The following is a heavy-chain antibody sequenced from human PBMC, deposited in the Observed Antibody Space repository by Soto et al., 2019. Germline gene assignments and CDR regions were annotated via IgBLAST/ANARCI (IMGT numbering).Heavy chain of an antibody. D-gene: IGHD3-3*01. CDR2: IKTKTQGETT. CDR3: TTGSVEGY. J-gene: IGHJ4*02. V-gene: IGHV3-15*07. Sequence: EVQLVESGGGLVKPGGSLRLSCAASGFSISSAWMNWVRQAPGKGLEWVGRIKTKTQGETTDYPAPVKGRFTISRDDSKNTLYLQMNSLTMADTAVYYCTTGSVEGYWGQGTLVTVSS. CDR1: GFSISSAW.